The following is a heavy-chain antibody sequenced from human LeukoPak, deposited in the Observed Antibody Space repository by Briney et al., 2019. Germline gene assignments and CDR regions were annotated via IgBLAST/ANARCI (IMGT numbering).Heavy chain of an antibody. D-gene: IGHD2-15*01. Sequence: SETLSLTCAVYGGPFSGYYWSWIRQPPGKGLEWIGEIYHSGSTKYNPSLKSRVTISVDKSRNQLSLKLNSVTAADTAVYYCARFLGTCSGGSCYTLDYWGQGTLVTVSS. CDR3: ARFLGTCSGGSCYTLDY. CDR1: GGPFSGYY. J-gene: IGHJ4*02. V-gene: IGHV4-34*01. CDR2: IYHSGST.